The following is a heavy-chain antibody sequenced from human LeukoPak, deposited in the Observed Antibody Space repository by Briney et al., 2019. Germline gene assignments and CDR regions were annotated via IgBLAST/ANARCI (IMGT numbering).Heavy chain of an antibody. CDR3: ARISSGWYRGYYFDY. V-gene: IGHV1-18*01. CDR1: GYTFTSYG. D-gene: IGHD6-19*01. J-gene: IGHJ4*02. Sequence: ASVKVSCKASGYTFTSYGISWVRQAPGQGLEWMGWISAYNGNTNYAQKLQGRVTMTTDTSTSTAYMELRSPRSDDTAVYYCARISSGWYRGYYFDYWGQGTLVTVSS. CDR2: ISAYNGNT.